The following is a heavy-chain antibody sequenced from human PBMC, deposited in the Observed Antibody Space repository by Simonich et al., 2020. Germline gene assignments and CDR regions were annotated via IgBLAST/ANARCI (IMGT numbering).Heavy chain of an antibody. CDR3: ARDYSNYDAFDI. J-gene: IGHJ3*02. CDR1: GFTFSSYW. D-gene: IGHD4-4*01. CDR2: KESEGSST. Sequence: EVQLVESGGGLVQPGGSLRLSFAASGFTFSSYWMHWVRQAPGKGRLLVSRKESEGSSTSYADSVKGRYTISRDNAKNTLYLQMNSLRAEDTAVYYCARDYSNYDAFDIWGQGTMVTVSS. V-gene: IGHV3-74*01.